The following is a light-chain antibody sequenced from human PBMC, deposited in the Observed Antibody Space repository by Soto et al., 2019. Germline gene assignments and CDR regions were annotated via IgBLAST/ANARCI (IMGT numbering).Light chain of an antibody. CDR2: ENI. CDR1: SSDVGAYDL. Sequence: QSVLTQPASVSGSPGQSITISCIGTSSDVGAYDLVSWYQQHPGTAPRLIIYENIRRPSTITSRFSGSKSGNTASLTISGLRAEDESNYHCCSYAGNRIFSFGGATKLTLL. CDR3: CSYAGNRIFS. J-gene: IGLJ2*01. V-gene: IGLV2-23*01.